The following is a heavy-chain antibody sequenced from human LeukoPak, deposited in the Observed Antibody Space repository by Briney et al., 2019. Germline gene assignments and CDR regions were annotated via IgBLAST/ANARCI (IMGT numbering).Heavy chain of an antibody. V-gene: IGHV4-4*07. J-gene: IGHJ4*01. Sequence: PSETLSLTCTVSGGSITNSYWSWLRQPVGKGLEWIGRIYSSGTTNYNPSLTGRVSISIDTSKNQFSLNLNSVTAADTAVYYCARGSSGWYSIDYWGQGALVTVSS. CDR2: IYSSGTT. D-gene: IGHD6-19*01. CDR1: GGSITNSY. CDR3: ARGSSGWYSIDY.